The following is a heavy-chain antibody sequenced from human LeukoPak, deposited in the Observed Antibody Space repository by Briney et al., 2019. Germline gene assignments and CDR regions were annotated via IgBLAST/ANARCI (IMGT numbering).Heavy chain of an antibody. CDR1: GGTFSSYA. D-gene: IGHD4-23*01. Sequence: SVKVSCKASGGTFSSYAISWVRQAPGQGLEWMGGIIPMFATPNYAQKFQGRLTITADKSSTTCYMELSGLTYDDTAMYYCAIDLAGFPVVPDVSSESDSFDIWGQGPMVTVSS. CDR3: AIDLAGFPVVPDVSSESDSFDI. CDR2: IIPMFATP. J-gene: IGHJ3*02. V-gene: IGHV1-69*06.